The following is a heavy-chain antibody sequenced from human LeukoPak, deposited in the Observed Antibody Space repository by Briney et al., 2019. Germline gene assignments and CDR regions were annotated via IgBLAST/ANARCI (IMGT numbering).Heavy chain of an antibody. CDR2: ISSSSSYI. V-gene: IGHV3-21*01. CDR3: ATEYDILTGYAYYFDY. D-gene: IGHD3-9*01. J-gene: IGHJ4*02. Sequence: GGSLRLSCAASGFTFSSYSMNWVRLAPGKGLEWVSSISSSSSYIYYADSVKGRFTISRDNAKNSLYLQMNSLRAEDTAVYYCATEYDILTGYAYYFDYWGQGTLVTVSS. CDR1: GFTFSSYS.